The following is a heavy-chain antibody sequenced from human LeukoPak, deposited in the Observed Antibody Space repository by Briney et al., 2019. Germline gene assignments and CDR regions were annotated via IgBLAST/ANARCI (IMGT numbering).Heavy chain of an antibody. CDR3: ARDIRKRGYYDFWSGYYKGSPIYYGMDV. D-gene: IGHD3-3*01. CDR1: GFTFSSYW. Sequence: PGGSLRLSCEASGFTFSSYWMSWVRQAPGKGLEWVANIKTDGSEKYYVDSVKGRFTISRDDAKNSLYLQMNSLRAEDTAIYYCARDIRKRGYYDFWSGYYKGSPIYYGMDVWGQGTAVTVSS. J-gene: IGHJ6*02. CDR2: IKTDGSEK. V-gene: IGHV3-7*03.